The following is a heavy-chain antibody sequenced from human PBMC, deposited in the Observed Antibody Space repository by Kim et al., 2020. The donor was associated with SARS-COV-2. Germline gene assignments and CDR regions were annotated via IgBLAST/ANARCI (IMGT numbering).Heavy chain of an antibody. D-gene: IGHD5-12*01. CDR1: GFTFSSYA. J-gene: IGHJ4*02. CDR3: AKDLGYSGYDSADSGY. V-gene: IGHV3-23*01. CDR2: ISGSGGST. Sequence: GGSLRLSCAASGFTFSSYAMSWVRQAPGKGLEWVSAISGSGGSTYYADSVKGRFTISRDNSKNTLYLQMNSLRAEDTAVYYCAKDLGYSGYDSADSGYWGQGTLVTVSS.